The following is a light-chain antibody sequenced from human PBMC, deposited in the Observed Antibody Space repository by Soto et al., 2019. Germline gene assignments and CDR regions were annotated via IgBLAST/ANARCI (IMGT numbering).Light chain of an antibody. Sequence: QSXLTQPXXAXGXXXXXVXXXXSGSSSNIGSKTVNWYQQLPGTAPKLLIYSNNQRPSGVPDRFSGSKSGTSASLAISGLQSEDEADYYCAAWDDSLNGVVFGGGTKLTVL. J-gene: IGLJ2*01. CDR3: AAWDDSLNGVV. CDR2: SNN. CDR1: SSNIGSKT. V-gene: IGLV1-44*01.